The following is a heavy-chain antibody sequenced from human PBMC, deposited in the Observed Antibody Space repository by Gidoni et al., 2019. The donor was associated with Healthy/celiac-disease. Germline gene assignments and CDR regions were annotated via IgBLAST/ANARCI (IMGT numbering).Heavy chain of an antibody. Sequence: EVQLLVSGGGLVQPGGSLRLSCAASGFTFSSYAKSWVRQAPGKGLEVGSAIRSSGGSTYYADSVKCRFTISRDNSKNTLYLQMNSLGAEDTAVYYCAKEFTYSGGMDVWGQGTTVTVSS. D-gene: IGHD2-21*01. CDR2: IRSSGGST. CDR1: GFTFSSYA. V-gene: IGHV3-23*01. J-gene: IGHJ6*02. CDR3: AKEFTYSGGMDV.